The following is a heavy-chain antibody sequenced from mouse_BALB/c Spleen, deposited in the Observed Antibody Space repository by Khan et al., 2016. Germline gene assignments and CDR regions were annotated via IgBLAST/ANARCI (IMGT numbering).Heavy chain of an antibody. D-gene: IGHD1-1*02. CDR1: GYLFTGYY. J-gene: IGHJ2*01. Sequence: VQLQQSGPDLVKPGASVKISCKASGYLFTGYYMHWVKQSHGKSLEWIGRVNPNNGGTTYNQKFKGKAILTVAKSATTAYMELRSLTSADSAVDYCSSMGGRYVGWGQGTTLTVSS. CDR3: SSMGGRYVG. CDR2: VNPNNGGT. V-gene: IGHV1-18*01.